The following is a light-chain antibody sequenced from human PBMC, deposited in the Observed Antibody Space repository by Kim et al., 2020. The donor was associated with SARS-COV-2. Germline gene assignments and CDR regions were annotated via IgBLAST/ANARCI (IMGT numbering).Light chain of an antibody. CDR2: AAS. CDR1: QGFGNY. CDR3: QQLDSYPIT. Sequence: DIHLTQSPSFLSASVADRVTITCRSSQGFGNYLAWYQVQPGKPPKLLIDAASTLQSGVPSRFSGGRSATEFALTISGLQAEESATYSCQQLDSYPITLGQGTRLEIK. J-gene: IGKJ5*01. V-gene: IGKV1-9*01.